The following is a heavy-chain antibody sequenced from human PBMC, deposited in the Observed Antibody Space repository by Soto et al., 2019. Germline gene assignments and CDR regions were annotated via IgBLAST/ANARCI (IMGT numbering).Heavy chain of an antibody. CDR3: ARPYCSSTSCYTSARYNWFDP. Sequence: QVQLVQSGADVKKPGSSVKVSCKASGGTFSSYAISWVRQAPGQGLEWMGGIIPIFGTANYAQKFQGRVTITADESTSTAYMELSSLRSEDTAVYYCARPYCSSTSCYTSARYNWFDPWGQGTLVTVSS. V-gene: IGHV1-69*01. CDR2: IIPIFGTA. D-gene: IGHD2-2*02. J-gene: IGHJ5*02. CDR1: GGTFSSYA.